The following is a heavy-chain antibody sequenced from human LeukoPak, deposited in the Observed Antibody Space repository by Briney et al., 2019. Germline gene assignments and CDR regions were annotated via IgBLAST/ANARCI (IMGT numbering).Heavy chain of an antibody. Sequence: GGSLRLSCAASGFTFSSYGMHWVRQAPGKGLEWVAFIRYDGSNKYYADSVKGRFTISRDNTKNSLYLQMNSLRAEDTAVYYCAPQTGLPDWGQGTMVTVSS. CDR3: APQTGLPD. J-gene: IGHJ3*01. CDR2: IRYDGSNK. D-gene: IGHD3-16*01. CDR1: GFTFSSYG. V-gene: IGHV3-30*02.